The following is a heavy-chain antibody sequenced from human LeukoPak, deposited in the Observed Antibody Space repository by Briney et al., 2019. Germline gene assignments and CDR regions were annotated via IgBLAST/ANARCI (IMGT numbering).Heavy chain of an antibody. CDR2: VSNSGSI. CDR3: ASRAYYDSSGLDY. J-gene: IGHJ4*02. Sequence: SETLSLTCSVSGGSIRNYSWTWIRQPPGKGLEWIGHVSNSGSIKYNPSLKSRVTISIDTSKKHFSLKLSSVTAADTAVYYCASRAYYDSSGLDYWGQGILVTVSS. CDR1: GGSIRNYS. V-gene: IGHV4-59*08. D-gene: IGHD3-22*01.